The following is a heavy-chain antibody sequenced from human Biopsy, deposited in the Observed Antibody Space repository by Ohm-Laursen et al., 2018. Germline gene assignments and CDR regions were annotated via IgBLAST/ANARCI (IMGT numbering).Heavy chain of an antibody. CDR1: GVSITAYY. D-gene: IGHD2-15*01. CDR2: IHHSGST. CDR3: ARMDCSGGSCHYYSYGMDV. V-gene: IGHV4-4*09. Sequence: TLSLACSVSGVSITAYYWSWIRQPPGKGLECIGNIHHSGSTNYNPSLKSRLTISVDTSKNQFSLKLSSVTAADTAVYYCARMDCSGGSCHYYSYGMDVWGQGTTVTVSS. J-gene: IGHJ6*02.